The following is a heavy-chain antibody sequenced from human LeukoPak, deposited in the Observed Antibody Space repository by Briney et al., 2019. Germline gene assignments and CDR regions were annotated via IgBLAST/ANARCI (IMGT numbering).Heavy chain of an antibody. Sequence: ASVKVSCKASGGTFSSYAISWVRQAPGQGLEWMGGIIPIFGTANYAQKFQGRVTITTDESTSTAYMELSSLRSEDTAAYYCARRVVRGVRGNWFDPWGQGTLVTVSS. CDR2: IIPIFGTA. CDR1: GGTFSSYA. V-gene: IGHV1-69*05. CDR3: ARRVVRGVRGNWFDP. J-gene: IGHJ5*02. D-gene: IGHD3-10*01.